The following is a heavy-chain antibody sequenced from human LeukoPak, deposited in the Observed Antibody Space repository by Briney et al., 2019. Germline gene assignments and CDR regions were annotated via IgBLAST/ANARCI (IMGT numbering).Heavy chain of an antibody. Sequence: PSETLSLTCAVYGGSFSGYYWSWIRQPPGEGLEWIGEINHSGSTNYNPSLKSRVTISVDTSKNQFSLKLSSVTAADTAVYYCARGLRNCSSTSCYIFDYWGQGTLVTVSS. CDR2: INHSGST. D-gene: IGHD2-2*01. J-gene: IGHJ4*02. CDR1: GGSFSGYY. V-gene: IGHV4-34*01. CDR3: ARGLRNCSSTSCYIFDY.